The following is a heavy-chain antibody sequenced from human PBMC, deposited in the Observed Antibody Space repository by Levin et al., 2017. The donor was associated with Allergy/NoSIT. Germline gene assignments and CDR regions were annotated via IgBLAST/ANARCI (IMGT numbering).Heavy chain of an antibody. V-gene: IGHV5-51*01. CDR2: IYPDDSDT. J-gene: IGHJ4*02. D-gene: IGHD2-2*01. CDR1: GYSFTDYW. CDR3: ARHSRGTSSSDY. Sequence: EASVKVSCKGSGYSFTDYWVAWVRQTPGKGLDLMGIIYPDDSDTRYSPSFQGQVTISADKSFTTAYLQWSSLKASDTAMYYCARHSRGTSSSDYWGQGTLVTVSS.